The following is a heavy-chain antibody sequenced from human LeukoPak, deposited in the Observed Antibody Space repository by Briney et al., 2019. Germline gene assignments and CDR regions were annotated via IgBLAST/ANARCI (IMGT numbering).Heavy chain of an antibody. CDR3: GRSMEASSYYYGMDV. V-gene: IGHV3-66*01. Sequence: GRSLRLSCAASGFTVSSNYMSCARQGPRKGLEWDSVIYRGGSTDYAVSVTGRFTSSRDTSKNTLYLQMNSLRAEDTAVYYCGRSMEASSYYYGMDVWGQGTTVTVCS. J-gene: IGHJ6*02. D-gene: IGHD2/OR15-2a*01. CDR2: IYRGGST. CDR1: GFTVSSNY.